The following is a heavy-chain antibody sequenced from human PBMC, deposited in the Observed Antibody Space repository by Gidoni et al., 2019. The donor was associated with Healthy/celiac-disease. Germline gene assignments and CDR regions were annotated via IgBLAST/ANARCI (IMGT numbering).Heavy chain of an antibody. Sequence: EVQLVESGGGLVQPGGSLRLYGAASGFTVSSNYMSWVRQAPGKGLEWVSVIYSGGSTYYADSVKGRFTISRDNSKNTLYLQMNSLRAEDTAVYYCARDISSDRFEAGDYWGQGTLVTVSS. CDR1: GFTVSSNY. CDR3: ARDISSDRFEAGDY. J-gene: IGHJ4*02. V-gene: IGHV3-66*01. CDR2: IYSGGST. D-gene: IGHD6-19*01.